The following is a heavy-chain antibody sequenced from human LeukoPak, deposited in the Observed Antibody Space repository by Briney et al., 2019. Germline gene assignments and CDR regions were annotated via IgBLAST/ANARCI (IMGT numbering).Heavy chain of an antibody. CDR2: ISAYNGNT. V-gene: IGHV1-18*01. J-gene: IGHJ4*02. D-gene: IGHD5-12*01. CDR3: TREQGGYSGSTDY. CDR1: GYTFSSLG. Sequence: ASVEVSCKASGYTFSSLGISWVRQAPGQGLEWMGWISAYNGNTNYAQKFQGRVTMTTDTSTTTAYMELRSLRSDGTAVYYCTREQGGYSGSTDYWGQRTLVTVSS.